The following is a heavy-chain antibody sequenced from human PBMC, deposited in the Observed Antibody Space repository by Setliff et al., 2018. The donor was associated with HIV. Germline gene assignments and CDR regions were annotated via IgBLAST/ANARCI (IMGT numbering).Heavy chain of an antibody. V-gene: IGHV4-38-2*01. CDR1: AYSISSGYY. D-gene: IGHD3-22*01. Sequence: SETLSLTCAVSAYSISSGYYWGWIRQPPGQGLEWIGSIYHSGSTYYNPSLMSRVTISVDTSKNQFSLKLRSVTAAGTAVYYCARQWRDQYNSGVSTEYFQHWGLGTLVTVSS. J-gene: IGHJ1*01. CDR2: IYHSGST. CDR3: ARQWRDQYNSGVSTEYFQH.